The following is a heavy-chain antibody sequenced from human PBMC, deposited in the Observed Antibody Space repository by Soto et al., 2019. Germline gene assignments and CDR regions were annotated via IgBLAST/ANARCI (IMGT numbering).Heavy chain of an antibody. V-gene: IGHV1-18*01. Sequence: ASVKVSCKASGYTFSNYGISWVRQAPGQGLEWMGWISPYNSITNYAQKFHGRVILTTDTSTNTAYMELSSLTSDDTAVYFCTRMSQVLRSPAAYCGQGTLVTVSS. CDR1: GYTFSNYG. CDR2: ISPYNSIT. CDR3: TRMSQVLRSPAAY. J-gene: IGHJ4*02.